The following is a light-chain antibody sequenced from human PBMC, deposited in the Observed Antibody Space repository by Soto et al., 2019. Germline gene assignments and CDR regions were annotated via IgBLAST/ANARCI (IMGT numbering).Light chain of an antibody. CDR2: GAS. Sequence: EIVLTQSPGTLSLSPGERATLSCRASQSVSSYLAWYQQKSGQAPRLLIYGASSRATDIPDRFSGSGSGTDFTLSISRLEPEDFAVYYCQQYGHSLTFGGGTKVDIK. V-gene: IGKV3-20*01. J-gene: IGKJ4*01. CDR3: QQYGHSLT. CDR1: QSVSSY.